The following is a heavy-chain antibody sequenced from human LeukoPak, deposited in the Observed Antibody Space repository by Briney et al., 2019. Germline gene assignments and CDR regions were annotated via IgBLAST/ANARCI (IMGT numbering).Heavy chain of an antibody. V-gene: IGHV4-31*11. CDR2: IYYSGST. J-gene: IGHJ4*02. D-gene: IGHD3-3*01. Sequence: SETLSLTCAVYGGSFSGYYWSWIRQHPGKGLEWIGYIYYSGSTYYNPSLKSRVTISVDTSKNQFSLKLSSVTAADTAVYYCARALYYDFWSGPYYFDYWGQGTLVTVSS. CDR1: GGSFSGYY. CDR3: ARALYYDFWSGPYYFDY.